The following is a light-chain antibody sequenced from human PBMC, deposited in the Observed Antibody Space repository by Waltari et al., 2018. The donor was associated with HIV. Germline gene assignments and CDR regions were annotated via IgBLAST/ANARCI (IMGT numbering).Light chain of an antibody. CDR2: DVS. Sequence: QSALTQPASVSGSPGQSITISCPGPRSDIGDYTFVAWYQQHPDSAPKLIIYDVSDRPSGVSIRFSGSKSGNTASLTISGLQAEDEADYYCSSFSLTSTLVFGTGTKVTVL. CDR3: SSFSLTSTLV. CDR1: RSDIGDYTF. J-gene: IGLJ1*01. V-gene: IGLV2-14*03.